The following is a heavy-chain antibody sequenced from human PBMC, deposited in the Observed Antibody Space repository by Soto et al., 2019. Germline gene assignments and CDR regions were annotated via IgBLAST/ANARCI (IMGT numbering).Heavy chain of an antibody. V-gene: IGHV4-30-4*01. J-gene: IGHJ5*01. D-gene: IGHD1-20*01. CDR3: ARGRYCLTGRCFPNWFDS. CDR2: IYKTATT. Sequence: SETLSLTCSVSGDSISNLDYFWAWIRQPPGQALEYIGYIYKTATTYYNPSFESRVAISVDTSKSQFSLNVTSVTAADTAVYFCARGRYCLTGRCFPNWFDSWGQGALVTVSS. CDR1: GDSISNLDYF.